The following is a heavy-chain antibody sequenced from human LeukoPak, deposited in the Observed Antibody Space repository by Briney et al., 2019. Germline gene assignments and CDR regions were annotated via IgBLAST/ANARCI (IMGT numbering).Heavy chain of an antibody. CDR1: GFTFSSYA. Sequence: GGSLRLSCAASGFTFSSYATSWVRQAPGKGLEWVSAISGSGGSTYYADSVKGRFTISRDNSKNTLYLQMNSLRAEDTAVYYCAKDRRRIFGVGHFDYWGQGTLVTVSS. CDR2: ISGSGGST. V-gene: IGHV3-23*01. D-gene: IGHD3-3*01. CDR3: AKDRRRIFGVGHFDY. J-gene: IGHJ4*02.